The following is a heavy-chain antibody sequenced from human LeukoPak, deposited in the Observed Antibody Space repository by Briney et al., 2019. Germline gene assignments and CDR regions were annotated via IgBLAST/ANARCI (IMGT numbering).Heavy chain of an antibody. V-gene: IGHV3-23*01. CDR3: AKAPLLWFGELLNYFDY. J-gene: IGHJ4*02. Sequence: PGGSLRLSCAASGFTFSTYTINWVRQAPGKGLEWVSAISGSGGSTYYADSVKGRFTISRNNSKNTLYLQMNSLRAEDTAVYYCAKAPLLWFGELLNYFDYWGQGTLVTVSS. D-gene: IGHD3-10*01. CDR2: ISGSGGST. CDR1: GFTFSTYT.